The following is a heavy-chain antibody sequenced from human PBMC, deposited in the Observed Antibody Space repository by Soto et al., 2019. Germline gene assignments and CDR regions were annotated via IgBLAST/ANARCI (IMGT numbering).Heavy chain of an antibody. J-gene: IGHJ2*01. Sequence: PGGSLRLSCAASGFTFSSYAMSWVRQAPGKGLEWVSAVGGSGGSTYYADSVKGRFTISRDNSENTLFLQMNSLRAEDTAVYYCAKRPNPDWYFDLWGRGTLVTVSS. CDR2: VGGSGGST. V-gene: IGHV3-23*01. CDR3: AKRPNPDWYFDL. CDR1: GFTFSSYA.